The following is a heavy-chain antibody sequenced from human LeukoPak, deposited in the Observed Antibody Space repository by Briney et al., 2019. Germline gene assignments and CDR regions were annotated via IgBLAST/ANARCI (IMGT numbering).Heavy chain of an antibody. D-gene: IGHD3-10*01. J-gene: IGHJ4*02. CDR2: IDPSDSYT. CDR3: AVRLDGSGSYYPDY. CDR1: GYSFTSYW. V-gene: IGHV5-10-1*01. Sequence: GESLKISCKGSGYSFTSYWISWVRQMPGKGLEWMGRIDPSDSYTNYSPSFQGHVTISADKSISTAYLQWSSLKASDTATYYCAVRLDGSGSYYPDYWGQGTLVTVSS.